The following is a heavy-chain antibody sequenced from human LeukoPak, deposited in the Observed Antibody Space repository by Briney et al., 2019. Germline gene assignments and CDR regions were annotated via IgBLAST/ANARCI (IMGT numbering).Heavy chain of an antibody. Sequence: GGSLRLSCAASGFPFSSYAVGWVRQAPGKGLEWVSAISGSGGSTYYADSVKGRFTISRDNSKNTLYLQMNGLRAEDTAVYYCAKDHLHDILTGPDAFDIWGQGTMVTVSS. CDR3: AKDHLHDILTGPDAFDI. D-gene: IGHD3-9*01. CDR2: ISGSGGST. V-gene: IGHV3-23*01. J-gene: IGHJ3*02. CDR1: GFPFSSYA.